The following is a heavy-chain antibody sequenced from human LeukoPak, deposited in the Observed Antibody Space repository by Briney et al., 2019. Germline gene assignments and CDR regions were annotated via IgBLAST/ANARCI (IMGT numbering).Heavy chain of an antibody. CDR1: GYSFTSYW. V-gene: IGHV5-51*01. CDR2: IYPGDSDT. J-gene: IGHJ6*03. Sequence: GESLKISCKGSGYSFTSYWIGWVRQMPVKGLEWMGIIYPGDSDTRYSPSFRGQVTISADKSISTAYLQWSSLKASDTAMYYCARHATVTTWGYYYYMDVWGKGTTVTVSS. D-gene: IGHD4-11*01. CDR3: ARHATVTTWGYYYYMDV.